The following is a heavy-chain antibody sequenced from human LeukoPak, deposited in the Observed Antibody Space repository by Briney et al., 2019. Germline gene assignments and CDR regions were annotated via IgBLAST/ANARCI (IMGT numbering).Heavy chain of an antibody. D-gene: IGHD4-23*01. Sequence: SVKVSCKASGGSFSSYAIGWVRQAPGQGLEWMGGIIPVVGPEKYAQKFQGRVTITADESTSTVYMDLSSLRSEDTAVYYCARGSIGGRFDYWGQGTLVTVSS. CDR2: IIPVVGPE. J-gene: IGHJ4*02. V-gene: IGHV1-69*13. CDR1: GGSFSSYA. CDR3: ARGSIGGRFDY.